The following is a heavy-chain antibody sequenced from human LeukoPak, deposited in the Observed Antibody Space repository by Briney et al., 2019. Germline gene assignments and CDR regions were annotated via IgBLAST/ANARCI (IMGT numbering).Heavy chain of an antibody. CDR1: GFSFTTNA. Sequence: PGGSLRLSCAASGFSFTTNAMNWVRQAPGKGLEGVSGISDTGDTPYDADYVKGRFTISRDNLKNTPYLEMSSLGAEDAAVYYCVKDVVDRAFTRGFDVWGQGTVVTVSS. J-gene: IGHJ3*01. CDR3: VKDVVDRAFTRGFDV. D-gene: IGHD3-10*01. V-gene: IGHV3-23*01. CDR2: ISDTGDTP.